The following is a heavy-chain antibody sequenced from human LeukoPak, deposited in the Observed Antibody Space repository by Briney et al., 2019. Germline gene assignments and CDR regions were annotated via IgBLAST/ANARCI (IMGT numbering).Heavy chain of an antibody. CDR3: ARGYCRGTSCNRYTFDI. D-gene: IGHD2-2*01. V-gene: IGHV4-59*01. CDR1: DGSISSYY. J-gene: IGHJ3*02. Sequence: PSETLSLTCTVSDGSISSYYWSWIRQSPGKGLEWIGYIYDSRSTNYNPSLQSRVTISVDTSKNQFSLKLSSVTAADTAVYYCARGYCRGTSCNRYTFDIWGQGTMVTVSS. CDR2: IYDSRST.